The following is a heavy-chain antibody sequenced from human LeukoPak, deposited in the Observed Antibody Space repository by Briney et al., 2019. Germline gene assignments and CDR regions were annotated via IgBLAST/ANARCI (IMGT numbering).Heavy chain of an antibody. CDR2: FDPEDGET. CDR1: GYTLTELS. Sequence: ASVKVSCKVSGYTLTELSMHWVRPAPGKGLEWMGGFDPEDGETIYAQKFQGRVTMTEDTSTDTAYMELSSLRSEDTAVYYCATDLFSFRYCSGGSCYSLDGEDDYWGQGTLVTVSS. CDR3: ATDLFSFRYCSGGSCYSLDGEDDY. V-gene: IGHV1-24*01. D-gene: IGHD2-15*01. J-gene: IGHJ4*02.